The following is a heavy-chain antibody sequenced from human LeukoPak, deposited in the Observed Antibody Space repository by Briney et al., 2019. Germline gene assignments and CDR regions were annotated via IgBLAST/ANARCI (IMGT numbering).Heavy chain of an antibody. CDR3: AKDRLNYYDILTGYAN. Sequence: GGSLRLSCAASRFTFSTSGMHWVRQAPGKGLEWVAFIRYDGSNKYYADSVKGRFTISRDNSKNTLYLQLNSLRAEDTAVYYCAKDRLNYYDILTGYANWGQGTLVTVSS. J-gene: IGHJ4*02. D-gene: IGHD3-9*01. CDR1: RFTFSTSG. CDR2: IRYDGSNK. V-gene: IGHV3-30*02.